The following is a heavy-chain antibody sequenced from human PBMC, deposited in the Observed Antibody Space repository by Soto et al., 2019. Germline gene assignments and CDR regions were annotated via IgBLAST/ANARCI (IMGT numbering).Heavy chain of an antibody. CDR2: IIPTFGTP. D-gene: IGHD4-17*01. CDR3: ARVAYGDYGVDV. J-gene: IGHJ6*02. Sequence: QVQLVQSRAEVKKPGSSVKVSCKASGDTFSRYAISWVRQAPGQGLEWMGGIIPTFGTPNYAQKFQGRVTIIADESTSTVYMEVSSLTSEDTAMYYCARVAYGDYGVDVWGQGTTVTVSS. V-gene: IGHV1-69*01. CDR1: GDTFSRYA.